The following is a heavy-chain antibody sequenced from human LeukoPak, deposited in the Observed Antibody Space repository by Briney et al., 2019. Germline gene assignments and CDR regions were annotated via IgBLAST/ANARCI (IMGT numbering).Heavy chain of an antibody. CDR3: ARGPLLRRFDY. J-gene: IGHJ4*02. CDR1: GGSISSGSYY. Sequence: SETLSLTCTVSGGSISSGSYYWSWIRQPAGKGLEWIGRIYTSGSTNYNPSLKSRVTISVDTSKNQFSLKLSSVTAADTAVYYCARGPLLRRFDYWGQGTLVTVSS. V-gene: IGHV4-61*02. CDR2: IYTSGST.